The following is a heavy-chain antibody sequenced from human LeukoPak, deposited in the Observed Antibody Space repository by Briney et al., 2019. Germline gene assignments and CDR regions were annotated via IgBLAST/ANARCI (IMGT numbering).Heavy chain of an antibody. CDR3: AKKLAGSYFNPYDY. V-gene: IGHV3-23*01. J-gene: IGHJ4*02. Sequence: GGSLRLSCAASGFTFSTYAMSWVRQAPGKGLEWVSAISASTISTYYADSVKGRFTISRDNSKNTLYLQMNSLRAEDTAVYYCAKKLAGSYFNPYDYWGQGTLVTVSS. D-gene: IGHD3-10*01. CDR2: ISASTIST. CDR1: GFTFSTYA.